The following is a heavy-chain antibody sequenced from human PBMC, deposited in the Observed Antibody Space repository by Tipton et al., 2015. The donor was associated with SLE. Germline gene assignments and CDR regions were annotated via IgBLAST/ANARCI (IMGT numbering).Heavy chain of an antibody. CDR3: AREGSSCLFQH. CDR2: IYYSGST. Sequence: TLSLTCTVSGGSISSYYWSWIRQPPGKGLEWIGYIYYSGSTNYNPPLKSRVTISVDTSKNQFSLKLSSVTAADPAVYYCAREGSSCLFQHWGQGTPVTVSS. V-gene: IGHV4-59*12. D-gene: IGHD6-13*01. CDR1: GGSISSYY. J-gene: IGHJ1*01.